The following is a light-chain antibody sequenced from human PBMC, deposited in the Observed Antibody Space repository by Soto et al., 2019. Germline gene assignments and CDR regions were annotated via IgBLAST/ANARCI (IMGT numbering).Light chain of an antibody. CDR1: QNISSY. CDR2: AAS. V-gene: IGKV1-8*01. Sequence: GGRVTITCRASQNISSYLAWYQQKPAKAPKLLISAASTLQSEVPSRFSGSGSGTDFTLTISCLQSEDFATYYCQQSYNYPLTFGGGTKVDIK. CDR3: QQSYNYPLT. J-gene: IGKJ4*01.